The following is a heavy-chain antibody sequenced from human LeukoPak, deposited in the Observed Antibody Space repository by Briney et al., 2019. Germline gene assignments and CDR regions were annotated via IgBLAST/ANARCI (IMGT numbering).Heavy chain of an antibody. V-gene: IGHV4-34*01. D-gene: IGHD5-24*01. CDR3: ARGPSKRRARAAFDI. CDR2: INHSGST. J-gene: IGHJ3*02. Sequence: SETLSLTCAVYGGSFSGYYWSWIRQPPGKGLEWIGEINHSGSTNYNPSLKSRVTISVDTSKNQFSLKLSSVTAADTAVYYCARGPSKRRARAAFDIWGQGTMVTVSS. CDR1: GGSFSGYY.